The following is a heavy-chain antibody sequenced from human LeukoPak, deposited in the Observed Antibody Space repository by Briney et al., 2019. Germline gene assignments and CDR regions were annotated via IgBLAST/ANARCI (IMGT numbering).Heavy chain of an antibody. D-gene: IGHD2-21*02. CDR3: ASGPYCGGDCSGYP. V-gene: IGHV3-23*01. J-gene: IGHJ5*02. CDR1: GFTFSSYA. CDR2: ISGSGGST. Sequence: GGSLRLSCAASGFTFSSYAMSWVRQAPGKGLEWVSAISGSGGSTYYADSVKGRFTISRDNSKNTLYLQMNGLRAEDTAVYYCASGPYCGGDCSGYPWGQGTLVTVSS.